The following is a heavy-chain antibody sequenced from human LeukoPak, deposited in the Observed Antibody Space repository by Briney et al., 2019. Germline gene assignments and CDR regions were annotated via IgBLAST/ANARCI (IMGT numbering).Heavy chain of an antibody. V-gene: IGHV3-7*01. J-gene: IGHJ5*02. CDR3: ASSAAGWWNWFDP. D-gene: IGHD6-13*01. CDR2: IKQDGSEK. CDR1: GFTFSSYW. Sequence: GGSLRLSCAASGFTFSSYWMSWVRQAPGKGLEWVANIKQDGSEKYYVDSVKGRFTNSRDNAKNSLYLQMNSLRAEDTAVYYCASSAAGWWNWFDPWGQGTLVTVSS.